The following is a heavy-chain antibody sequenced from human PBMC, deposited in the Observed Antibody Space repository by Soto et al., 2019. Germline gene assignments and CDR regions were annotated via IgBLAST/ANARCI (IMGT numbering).Heavy chain of an antibody. CDR1: GFTFSSYR. D-gene: IGHD5-12*01. J-gene: IGHJ3*02. Sequence: QVQLVESGGAVVQPGTSLRLSCTASGFTFSSYRMHWVRQAPGKGLEWVAIIWYDGSHKFYVDSVKGRFAVSRDNSTNTVYLQMNSLTGEDTAVYYCARPRYSGDDPDALEIWGRGTLVTISS. V-gene: IGHV3-33*01. CDR3: ARPRYSGDDPDALEI. CDR2: IWYDGSHK.